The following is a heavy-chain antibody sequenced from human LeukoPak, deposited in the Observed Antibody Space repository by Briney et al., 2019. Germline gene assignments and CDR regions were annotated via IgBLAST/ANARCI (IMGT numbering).Heavy chain of an antibody. CDR3: ARVSRGGITASWFDP. CDR2: IRSNTYGGST. V-gene: IGHV3-49*04. D-gene: IGHD6-13*01. CDR1: GFIFSTYE. J-gene: IGHJ5*02. Sequence: GGSLRLSCAASGFIFSTYEMNWVRQAPGKGLQWVTSIRSNTYGGSTEYVPSVKGRFTISRDDSNSIAYLQMNSLKAEDTAIYYCARVSRGGITASWFDPWGQGTLVTVSS.